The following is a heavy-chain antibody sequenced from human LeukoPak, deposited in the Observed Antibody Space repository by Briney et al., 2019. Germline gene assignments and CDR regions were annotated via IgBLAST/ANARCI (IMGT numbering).Heavy chain of an antibody. D-gene: IGHD3-22*01. V-gene: IGHV3-21*06. CDR3: ARLRRNTDSSGFFYYYDY. CDR1: GFSFSSYI. Sequence: PGGCLRLSCAASGFSFSSYIFDWVRQAPGKGLEWVSSINTVSSYIYYADSLKGRFTISRDNAKNSVYLQMDSLRAEDSAVYYCARLRRNTDSSGFFYYYDYWGQGTLVTVSS. CDR2: INTVSSYI. J-gene: IGHJ4*02.